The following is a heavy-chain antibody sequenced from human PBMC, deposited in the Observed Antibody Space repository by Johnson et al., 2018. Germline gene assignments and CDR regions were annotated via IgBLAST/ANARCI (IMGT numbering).Heavy chain of an antibody. CDR3: AKSPGYCSGGSCYYYYYMDV. CDR2: ISGSGGST. D-gene: IGHD2-15*01. CDR1: GFTFSSYA. J-gene: IGHJ6*03. Sequence: VQLVESGGGLVQPGGSLRLSCAASGFTFSSYAMSWVRQAPGKGLEWVSAISGSGGSTYYADSVKGRFTIPRDNSKNTLYLQMNSLRAEDTAGYYCAKSPGYCSGGSCYYYYYMDVWGKGTTVTVSS. V-gene: IGHV3-23*04.